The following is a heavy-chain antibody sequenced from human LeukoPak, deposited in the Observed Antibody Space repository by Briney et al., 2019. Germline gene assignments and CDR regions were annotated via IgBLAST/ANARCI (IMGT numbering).Heavy chain of an antibody. J-gene: IGHJ3*02. Sequence: GGSLRLSCAASGFTFNRYWMHWVRQAPGKGLVWVSHINSDGSITSYAESVKGRFTVSRDNSKNTFYLQMNSLIPDDTAVYYCAKGRQQWWTFDALDIWGQGTMVTVSS. CDR3: AKGRQQWWTFDALDI. V-gene: IGHV3-74*01. CDR1: GFTFNRYW. D-gene: IGHD5-18*01. CDR2: INSDGSIT.